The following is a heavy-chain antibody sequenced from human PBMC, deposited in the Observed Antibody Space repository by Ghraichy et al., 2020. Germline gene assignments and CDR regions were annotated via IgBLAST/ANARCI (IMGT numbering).Heavy chain of an antibody. CDR2: IYTSGST. V-gene: IGHV4-4*09. J-gene: IGHJ5*02. CDR1: GGSISSYY. Sequence: SETLSLTCTVSGGSISSYYWSWIRQPPGKGLEWIGYIYTSGSTNYNPSLKSRVTISVDTSKNQFSLKLSSVTAADTAVYYCARQTPNWFDPWGQGTLVTVSS. D-gene: IGHD2-15*01. CDR3: ARQTPNWFDP.